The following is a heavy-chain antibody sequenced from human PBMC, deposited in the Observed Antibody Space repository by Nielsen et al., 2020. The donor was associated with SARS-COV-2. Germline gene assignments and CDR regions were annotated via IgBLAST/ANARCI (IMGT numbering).Heavy chain of an antibody. CDR2: ISSSSSYI. V-gene: IGHV3-21*01. CDR3: ARVTTNYDILKGYYYGMDV. J-gene: IGHJ6*02. D-gene: IGHD3-9*01. Sequence: VRQAPGKGLEWVSSISSSSSYIYYADSVKGRFTISRDNAKNSLYLQMNSLRAEDTAVYYCARVTTNYDILKGYYYGMDVWGQGTTVTVSS.